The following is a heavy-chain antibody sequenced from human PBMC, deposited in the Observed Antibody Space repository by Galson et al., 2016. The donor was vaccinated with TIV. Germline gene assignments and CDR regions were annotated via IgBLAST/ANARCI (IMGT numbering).Heavy chain of an antibody. J-gene: IGHJ3*01. CDR2: IHFTGRT. Sequence: TLSLTCSVSGVSISSGFSYWNWVRQSPGQGLEWIGYIHFTGRTYYNPSFQSRVSISVDTSRSQFSLNLRSVTAADTAVYFCARETYGDYDNYDAFDFWDRGKMVTVSS. CDR1: GVSISSGFSY. V-gene: IGHV4-31*03. CDR3: ARETYGDYDNYDAFDF. D-gene: IGHD4-17*01.